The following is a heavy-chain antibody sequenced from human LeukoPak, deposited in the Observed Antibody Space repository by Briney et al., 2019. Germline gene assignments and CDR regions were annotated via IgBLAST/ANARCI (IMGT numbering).Heavy chain of an antibody. CDR3: ARSTVTWAFDI. D-gene: IGHD2-2*01. CDR2: IYYSGST. J-gene: IGHJ3*02. V-gene: IGHV4-59*01. Sequence: SETLSLTCTVSGGSISSYYWSWIRQPPGKGLEWTGYIYYSGSTNYNPSLKSRVTISVDTSKNQFSLKLSSVTAADTAVYYCARSTVTWAFDIWGQGTMVTVSS. CDR1: GGSISSYY.